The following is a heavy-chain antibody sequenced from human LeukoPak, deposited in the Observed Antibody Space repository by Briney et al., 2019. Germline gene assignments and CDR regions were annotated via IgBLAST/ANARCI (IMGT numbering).Heavy chain of an antibody. CDR1: GFTFSDYY. D-gene: IGHD3-10*01. Sequence: PGGSLRLSCAASGFTFSDYYMSWIRQAPGKGLEWVSYISSSGSTIYYADSVKGRFTISRDNAKNSLYLQMNSLRAEDTAVYYCAKVYGSGSYYGWYYYYGMDVWGQGTTVTVS. V-gene: IGHV3-11*01. CDR3: AKVYGSGSYYGWYYYYGMDV. J-gene: IGHJ6*02. CDR2: ISSSGSTI.